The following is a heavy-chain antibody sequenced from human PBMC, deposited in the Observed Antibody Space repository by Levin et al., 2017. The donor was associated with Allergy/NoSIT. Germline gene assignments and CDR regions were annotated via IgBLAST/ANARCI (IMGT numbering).Heavy chain of an antibody. CDR3: ARGLRFLEWLYDS. CDR1: GGSITSYY. D-gene: IGHD3-3*01. J-gene: IGHJ4*02. Sequence: SQTLSLTCTVSGGSITSYYWTWLRQPPGKGLEWLGYIYYTGSTKYNPSLKNRVTISLDTSKNQFSLKMSSVTAADTAVYYCARGLRFLEWLYDSWGQGTLVTVSS. V-gene: IGHV4-59*01. CDR2: IYYTGST.